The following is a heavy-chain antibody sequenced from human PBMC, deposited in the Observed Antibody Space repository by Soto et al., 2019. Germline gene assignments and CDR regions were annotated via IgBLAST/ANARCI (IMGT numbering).Heavy chain of an antibody. J-gene: IGHJ4*02. V-gene: IGHV4-31*03. CDR3: ARGNTYYDFWSGYYEPYYFDY. Sequence: QVQLQESGPGLVKPSQTLSLTCTVSGGSISSGGYYWSWIRQHPGKGLEWIGFIYYSGSTYYNPSLKSRVTISVDTSKNQFSLKLSSVTAADTAVYYCARGNTYYDFWSGYYEPYYFDYWGQGTLVTVSS. CDR2: IYYSGST. D-gene: IGHD3-3*01. CDR1: GGSISSGGYY.